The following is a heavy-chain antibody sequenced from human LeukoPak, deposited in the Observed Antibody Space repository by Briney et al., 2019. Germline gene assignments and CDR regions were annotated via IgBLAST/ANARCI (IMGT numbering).Heavy chain of an antibody. Sequence: PSETLSLTRTFSRGSIIRGGYYWSWIRNHPGKGLEWIGYIYYSGSTYYNPSIKSRVTISVDTSKNQFSLKLSSVTAAATAVYYCAREWNCGGDCYPYFDYWGQGTLVTVSS. V-gene: IGHV4-31*03. J-gene: IGHJ4*02. D-gene: IGHD2-21*02. CDR1: RGSIIRGGYY. CDR3: AREWNCGGDCYPYFDY. CDR2: IYYSGST.